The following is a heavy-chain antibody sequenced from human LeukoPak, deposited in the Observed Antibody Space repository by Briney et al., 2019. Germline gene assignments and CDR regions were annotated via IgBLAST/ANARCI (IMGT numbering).Heavy chain of an antibody. V-gene: IGHV3-21*01. J-gene: IGHJ4*02. CDR1: GFALKSYS. CDR3: AREDGGVDY. D-gene: IGHD3-10*01. CDR2: ISSTSAYI. Sequence: GGSLRLSCAGSGFALKSYSLSWVRQAPGKGLEWVSSISSTSAYIYYADSVKGRFTISRDNVDNVVYLQMNSLGAEDTAVYYCAREDGGVDYWGQGTLVTVSS.